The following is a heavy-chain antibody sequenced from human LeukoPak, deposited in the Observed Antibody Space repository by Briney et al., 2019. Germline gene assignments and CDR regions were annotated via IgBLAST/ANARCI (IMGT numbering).Heavy chain of an antibody. Sequence: ASVRVCCKASGYTFVSYGISCMRQAPGQGLEWMGWISAYNGNTNYAQKLQGRVTMTTDTSTSTAYMELRSLRSDDTAVYYCARMGAANYFDYWGQGTLVTVSS. CDR1: GYTFVSYG. V-gene: IGHV1-18*01. J-gene: IGHJ4*02. CDR3: ARMGAANYFDY. CDR2: ISAYNGNT. D-gene: IGHD1-26*01.